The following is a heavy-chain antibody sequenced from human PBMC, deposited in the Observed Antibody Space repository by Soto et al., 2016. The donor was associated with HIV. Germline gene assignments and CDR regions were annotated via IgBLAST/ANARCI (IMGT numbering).Heavy chain of an antibody. Sequence: QVQLLQSGAEVKKPGASVQLSCKASGYTLTSYYIHWVRQAPGQGLEWMGIISPSGGYTTYAQKFQDRVTMTRDTFTSTVYMELSSLRSEDTAVYYCARGYYDSSAQGAFDIWGQGTMVTVSS. J-gene: IGHJ3*02. D-gene: IGHD3-22*01. CDR2: ISPSGGYT. V-gene: IGHV1-46*01. CDR3: ARGYYDSSAQGAFDI. CDR1: GYTLTSYY.